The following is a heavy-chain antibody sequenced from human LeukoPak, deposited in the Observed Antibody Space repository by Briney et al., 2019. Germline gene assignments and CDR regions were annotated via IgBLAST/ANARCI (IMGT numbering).Heavy chain of an antibody. D-gene: IGHD6-19*01. Sequence: KSSETLSLTCTVSGGSISSYYWSWIRQPPGKGLEWIGYIYYSGSTNYNPSLKSRVTISVDTSKNQFSLKLTSVTAADTAVYYCARIKLGGWYNEYWGQGTLVTVSS. CDR1: GGSISSYY. CDR2: IYYSGST. J-gene: IGHJ4*02. V-gene: IGHV4-59*12. CDR3: ARIKLGGWYNEY.